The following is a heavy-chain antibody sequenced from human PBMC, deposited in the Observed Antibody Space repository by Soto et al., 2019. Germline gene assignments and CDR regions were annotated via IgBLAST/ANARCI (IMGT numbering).Heavy chain of an antibody. Sequence: QVQLQESGPELVKPSQTLSLTCTVSGGSISSGGYNWSWIRQHPVMGLEWIGYIYYSGTTYYNPSLKSRVTISVDASKNQFSLTLTYVTAADTAVYYCARVNPEQWLVKYWGQGTLVTVSS. D-gene: IGHD6-19*01. V-gene: IGHV4-31*03. J-gene: IGHJ4*02. CDR2: IYYSGTT. CDR3: ARVNPEQWLVKY. CDR1: GGSISSGGYN.